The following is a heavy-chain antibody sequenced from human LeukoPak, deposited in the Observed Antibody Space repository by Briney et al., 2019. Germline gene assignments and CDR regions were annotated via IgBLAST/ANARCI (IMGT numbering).Heavy chain of an antibody. J-gene: IGHJ4*02. CDR1: GFTFNTYS. V-gene: IGHV3-9*03. CDR2: ISWNSGFI. CDR3: AKDHSSNWFYYFDF. D-gene: IGHD6-13*01. Sequence: GGSLRLSCAASGFTFNTYSMNWVRQAPGKGLEWVSGISWNSGFIGYADSVKGRFTISRDNGKNSLYLQMNSLRAEDMALYYCAKDHSSNWFYYFDFWGQGTLVTVSS.